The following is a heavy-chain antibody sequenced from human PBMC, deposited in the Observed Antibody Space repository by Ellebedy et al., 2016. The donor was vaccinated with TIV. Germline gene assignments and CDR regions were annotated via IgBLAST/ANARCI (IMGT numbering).Heavy chain of an antibody. CDR2: ISGRGGST. Sequence: PGGSLRLSCAASGFTFSSYAMTWVRQAPGKGLEWVSAISGRGGSTSFADSVKGRFTISRDNSKNTLYLQMNNLRAEDTAIYYCAKDLTYCGGDCYYYWGQGTLVTVSS. J-gene: IGHJ4*02. D-gene: IGHD2-21*02. V-gene: IGHV3-23*01. CDR3: AKDLTYCGGDCYYY. CDR1: GFTFSSYA.